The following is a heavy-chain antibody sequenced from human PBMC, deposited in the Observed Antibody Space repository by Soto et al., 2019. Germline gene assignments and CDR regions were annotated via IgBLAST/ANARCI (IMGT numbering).Heavy chain of an antibody. D-gene: IGHD3-22*01. CDR1: GFTFSSYG. Sequence: PGGSLRLSCAASGFTFSSYGMHWVRQAPGKGLEWVAVIWYDGSNKYYADSVKGRFTISRDNSKNTLYLQMNSLRAEDTAVYYCARRYYDSSGYSSIDYWGQGTLVTVSS. J-gene: IGHJ4*02. CDR2: IWYDGSNK. V-gene: IGHV3-33*01. CDR3: ARRYYDSSGYSSIDY.